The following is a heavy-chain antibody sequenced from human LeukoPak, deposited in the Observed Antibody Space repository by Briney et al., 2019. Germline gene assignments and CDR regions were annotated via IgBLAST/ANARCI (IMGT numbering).Heavy chain of an antibody. CDR2: IYSGGSI. J-gene: IGHJ4*02. CDR1: GFSDSTNY. V-gene: IGHV3-53*01. Sequence: GGSLRLSCAATGFSDSTNYMTWFRQAPGKGLAWVSLIYSGGSIYYADSVKDRFTISRDNSKNTLYLQMNSLRAEDTAIYYCASTSDFWSGYYLDYWGQGTLVTVSS. D-gene: IGHD3-3*01. CDR3: ASTSDFWSGYYLDY.